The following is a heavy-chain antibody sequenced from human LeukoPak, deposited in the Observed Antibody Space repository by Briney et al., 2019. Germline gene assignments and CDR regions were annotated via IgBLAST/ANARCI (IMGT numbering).Heavy chain of an antibody. CDR3: ARELSNSSGCYDY. Sequence: GGSLRLSCAASGFTFSSYSMNWVRQAPGKGLEWVSSISSSSSYIYYADSVKGRFTISRDNAKNSLYLQMNSLRAEDTAVYYCARELSNSSGCYDYWGQGTLVTVSS. V-gene: IGHV3-21*04. CDR1: GFTFSSYS. J-gene: IGHJ4*02. CDR2: ISSSSSYI. D-gene: IGHD6-19*01.